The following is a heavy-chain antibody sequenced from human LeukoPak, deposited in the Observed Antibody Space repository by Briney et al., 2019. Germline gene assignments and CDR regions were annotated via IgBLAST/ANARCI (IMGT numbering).Heavy chain of an antibody. J-gene: IGHJ4*02. CDR2: ISSSGDTV. Sequence: PGGSLRLSCATPGTIFRNYEMNWVRQAPGKGLEWISYISSSGDTVYYADSVKGRFIISRDNAKNSLYLQMNSLRVEDTAVYYCAIRPYGFLGPFDFWGQGTLVTVSS. CDR1: GTIFRNYE. CDR3: AIRPYGFLGPFDF. V-gene: IGHV3-48*03. D-gene: IGHD3-10*01.